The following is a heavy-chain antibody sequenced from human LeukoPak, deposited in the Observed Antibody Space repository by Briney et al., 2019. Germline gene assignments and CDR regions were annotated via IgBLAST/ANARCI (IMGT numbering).Heavy chain of an antibody. CDR3: ARRYCSDGSCYSSLDF. CDR1: GGSISSSNW. J-gene: IGHJ4*02. V-gene: IGHV4-4*02. CDR2: IYYSGST. D-gene: IGHD2-15*01. Sequence: SGTLSLTCAVSGGSISSSNWWSWVRQPPGKGLEWIGNIYYSGSTYYNPSLKSRVTISVDTSKNQFSLKLSSVTAADTAVYYCARRYCSDGSCYSSLDFWGQGTLVTVSS.